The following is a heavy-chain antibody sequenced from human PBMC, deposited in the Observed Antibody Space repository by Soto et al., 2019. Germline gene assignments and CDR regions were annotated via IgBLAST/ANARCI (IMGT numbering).Heavy chain of an antibody. D-gene: IGHD3-10*01. CDR3: AREVQVHPPAFVY. Sequence: QVQLVQSGAEMKKPGSSVKVSCQSSGGTFNTYAMNWVRQAPGQGPEWMGDISPMFGAANYAPKFQGRVTMTADDSTGTSYMQFSSLTSEDTDLHFCAREVQVHPPAFVYWGQGTLVTDSS. J-gene: IGHJ4*02. V-gene: IGHV1-69*01. CDR1: GGTFNTYA. CDR2: ISPMFGAA.